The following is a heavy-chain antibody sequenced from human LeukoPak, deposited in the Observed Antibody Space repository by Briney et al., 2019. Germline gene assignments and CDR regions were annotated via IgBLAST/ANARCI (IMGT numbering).Heavy chain of an antibody. Sequence: GGSLRLSCAASGFSFSNYWMSWVRQAPGKGLEWVGHAKQDGSETYYVDSVKGRFTVSRDNAKNSLSLQMNSLRVEDTAMYYCARDLPSSGYWYRDAFDIWGRGTMVTVSS. CDR2: AKQDGSET. CDR1: GFSFSNYW. V-gene: IGHV3-7*01. J-gene: IGHJ3*02. CDR3: ARDLPSSGYWYRDAFDI. D-gene: IGHD3-22*01.